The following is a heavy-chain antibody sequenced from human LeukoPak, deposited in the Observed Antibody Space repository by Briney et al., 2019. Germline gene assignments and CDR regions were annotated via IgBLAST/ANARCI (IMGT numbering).Heavy chain of an antibody. Sequence: TGGPLRLSCAASGFTFSSHDMHWVRQAPGKGLEWVAAISYDGSKQLYADSVKGRFTISRDNSKNTLNLQMNSLRDEDTAVYYCAKDGARYLLTYYFEYWGQGTLVTVSS. CDR1: GFTFSSHD. CDR3: AKDGARYLLTYYFEY. J-gene: IGHJ4*02. CDR2: ISYDGSKQ. D-gene: IGHD3-9*01. V-gene: IGHV3-30*18.